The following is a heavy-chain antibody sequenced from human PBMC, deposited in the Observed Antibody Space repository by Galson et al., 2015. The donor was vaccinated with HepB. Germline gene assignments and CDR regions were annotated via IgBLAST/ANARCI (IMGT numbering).Heavy chain of an antibody. J-gene: IGHJ6*02. D-gene: IGHD6-19*01. CDR1: GFTFSSYS. CDR3: AREAAAVGHYYYYYGMDV. CDR2: ISSSSSYI. V-gene: IGHV3-21*01. Sequence: SLRLSCAASGFTFSSYSMNWVRQAPGKGLEWVSSISSSSSYIYYADSVKGRFTISRDNAKNSLYLQMNSLRAEDTAVYYCAREAAAVGHYYYYYGMDVWGQGTTVTVSS.